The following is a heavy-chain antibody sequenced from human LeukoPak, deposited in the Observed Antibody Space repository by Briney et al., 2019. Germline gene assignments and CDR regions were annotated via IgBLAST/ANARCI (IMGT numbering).Heavy chain of an antibody. D-gene: IGHD6-6*01. CDR3: ARDQGSSAPTDAFDI. V-gene: IGHV3-30-3*01. CDR1: GFTFSSYA. Sequence: TGGSLGLSCAASGFTFSSYAMHWVRQAPGKGLEWVAVISYDGSNKYYADSVKGRFTISRDNSKNTLYLQMNSLRAEDTAVYYCARDQGSSAPTDAFDIWGQGTMVTVSS. J-gene: IGHJ3*02. CDR2: ISYDGSNK.